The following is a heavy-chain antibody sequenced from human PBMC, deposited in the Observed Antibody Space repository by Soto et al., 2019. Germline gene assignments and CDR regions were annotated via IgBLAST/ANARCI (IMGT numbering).Heavy chain of an antibody. D-gene: IGHD3-22*01. V-gene: IGHV3-30-3*01. J-gene: IGHJ4*02. CDR2: ISYDGSNK. CDR1: GFTFSSYA. CDR3: ARESRYYDSSGSDY. Sequence: QVQLVESGGGVVQPGRSLRLSCAASGFTFSSYAMHWVRQAPGKGLEWVAVISYDGSNKYYADSVKGRFTISRDNSKNTLYLQMNSLRAEDTAVYYCARESRYYDSSGSDYWGQGTLVTVSS.